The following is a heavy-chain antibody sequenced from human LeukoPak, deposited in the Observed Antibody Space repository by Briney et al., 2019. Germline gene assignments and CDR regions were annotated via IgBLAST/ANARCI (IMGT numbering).Heavy chain of an antibody. J-gene: IGHJ3*02. CDR2: ISTYNGDT. CDR3: ARDLRWLQFDAFDI. CDR1: GYPFTTYG. Sequence: GASVKVSCKASGYPFTTYGISWVRQAPGQGLEWMGWISTYNGDTNYAQKFQGRVTMTTDTSTSTAYIELRSLTSDDTAAYYCARDLRWLQFDAFDIWGQGTMVTVSS. D-gene: IGHD5-24*01. V-gene: IGHV1-18*01.